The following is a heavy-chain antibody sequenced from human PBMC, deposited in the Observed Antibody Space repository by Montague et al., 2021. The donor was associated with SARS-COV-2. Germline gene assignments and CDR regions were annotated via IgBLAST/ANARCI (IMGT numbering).Heavy chain of an antibody. CDR2: IYYSGXT. CDR1: GGSISSGGYY. J-gene: IGHJ2*01. Sequence: TLSLTCTVSGGSISSGGYYWSWIRQHPGKGLGWVGYIYYSGXTXYXXXXKXRVTISVDTSKNQFSLKMSSVTAADTAVYYCARSPEPMIILIITSLNWYFDLWGRGTLVTVSS. D-gene: IGHD3-22*01. CDR3: ARSPEPMIILIITSLNWYFDL. V-gene: IGHV4-31*03.